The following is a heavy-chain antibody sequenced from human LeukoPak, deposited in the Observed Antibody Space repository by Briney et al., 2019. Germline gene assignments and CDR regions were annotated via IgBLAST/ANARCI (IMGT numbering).Heavy chain of an antibody. CDR2: ISGSGGST. Sequence: PGGSLRLSCAASGFTFSSYAMSWVRQAPGKGLEWVSVISGSGGSTYYADSVKGRFTISRDNSKNTLYLQMNSLRAEDTAVYYCAKTYYYDISGYYPLLPLDCWGQGTLVTVSS. V-gene: IGHV3-23*01. J-gene: IGHJ4*02. CDR1: GFTFSSYA. CDR3: AKTYYYDISGYYPLLPLDC. D-gene: IGHD3-22*01.